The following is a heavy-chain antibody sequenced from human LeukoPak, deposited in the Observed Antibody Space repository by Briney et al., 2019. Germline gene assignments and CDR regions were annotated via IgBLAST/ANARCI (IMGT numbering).Heavy chain of an antibody. CDR2: INPNSGRT. V-gene: IGHV1-2*02. Sequence: ASVKVSCKASGYTFTGYYMNWVRQAPGQGLEWMGWINPNSGRTNYAHNFQGRVTLTRDPSISTAYMELTGLTSNDTGVYYCARTREYSSTWFFRPFDPWGQGTLVTVSS. J-gene: IGHJ5*02. CDR3: ARTREYSSTWFFRPFDP. D-gene: IGHD6-13*01. CDR1: GYTFTGYY.